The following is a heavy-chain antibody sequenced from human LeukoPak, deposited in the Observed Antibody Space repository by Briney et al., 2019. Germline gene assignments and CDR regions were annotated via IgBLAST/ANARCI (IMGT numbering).Heavy chain of an antibody. J-gene: IGHJ4*02. V-gene: IGHV1-46*01. CDR2: TNPSGGST. Sequence: PLASVKVSCKASGYTFTSYYMHWVRQAPGQGLEWMGITNPSGGSTSYAQKFRGRVTMTRDTSTSTVYMELSSLRSEDTAVYYCARSRLGELSWFDYWGQGTLVTVSS. CDR1: GYTFTSYY. CDR3: ARSRLGELSWFDY. D-gene: IGHD3-16*02.